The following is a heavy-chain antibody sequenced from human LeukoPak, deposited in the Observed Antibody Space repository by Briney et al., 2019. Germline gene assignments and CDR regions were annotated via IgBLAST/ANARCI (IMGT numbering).Heavy chain of an antibody. D-gene: IGHD6-19*01. V-gene: IGHV3-23*01. CDR3: IKGGGSDWYGSYFYMDV. Sequence: GGSLRLSCAASGFTFSSYAMSWVRQAPGKGLEWVSAISGSGGSTYYAAPVKGRFTISRDDSENTLYLQMNSLQTEDTGVYFCIKGGGSDWYGSYFYMDVWGKGTTVTVSS. CDR2: ISGSGGST. CDR1: GFTFSSYA. J-gene: IGHJ6*03.